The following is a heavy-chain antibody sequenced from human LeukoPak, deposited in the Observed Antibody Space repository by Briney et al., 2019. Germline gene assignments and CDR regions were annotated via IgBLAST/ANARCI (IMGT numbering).Heavy chain of an antibody. J-gene: IGHJ3*01. CDR3: AKGRWELR. V-gene: IGHV3-30-3*01. CDR1: GFTFSYA. D-gene: IGHD2-15*01. CDR2: ISYDGSNK. Sequence: GGSLRLSCAASGFTFSYAMHWVRQAPGKGLEWVAVISYDGSNKYYADSVKGRFTISRDNSKNTLYLQMNSLRAEDTAVYYCAKGRWELRWGQGTMVTVSS.